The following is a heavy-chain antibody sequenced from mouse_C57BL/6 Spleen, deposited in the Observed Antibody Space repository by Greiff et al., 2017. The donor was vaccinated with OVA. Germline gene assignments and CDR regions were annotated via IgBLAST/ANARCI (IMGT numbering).Heavy chain of an antibody. J-gene: IGHJ4*01. CDR3: ARRALGIDTVRDAMDY. Sequence: EVKLVESVAELVRPGASVKLSCTASGFNIKNTYMHWVKQRPEQGLEWIGRIDPANGNTKYAPKFQGKATITADTSSNTAYLQLSSLTSEYTAIYYCARRALGIDTVRDAMDYWGQGTSVTVSS. CDR2: IDPANGNT. CDR1: GFNIKNTY. D-gene: IGHD1-1*01. V-gene: IGHV14-3*01.